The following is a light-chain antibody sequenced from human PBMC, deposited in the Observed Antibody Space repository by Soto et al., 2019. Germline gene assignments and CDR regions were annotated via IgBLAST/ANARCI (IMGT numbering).Light chain of an antibody. Sequence: QSVLTQPASVSGSPGQSITISCTGTSSDVGSYNLVSWYQQYPGKAPKLMIYEGIKRPSGVSNRFSGSKSGNTASLTISGLQAEDEADYYCCSYAGSRGEVFGGGTKLTVL. V-gene: IGLV2-23*01. CDR1: SSDVGSYNL. CDR3: CSYAGSRGEV. CDR2: EGI. J-gene: IGLJ2*01.